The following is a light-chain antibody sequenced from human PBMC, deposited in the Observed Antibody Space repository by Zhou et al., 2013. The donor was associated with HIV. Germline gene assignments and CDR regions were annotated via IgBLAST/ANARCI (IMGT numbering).Light chain of an antibody. CDR2: KAS. CDR1: QTIGSW. Sequence: DIQMTQSPSTLSASVGDRVTITCRASQTIGSWLAWYQQKPGKAPNLLIYKASNLESGVPSRFSGSGSGTEFTLTISNLQPEDIATYYCQQYKIYPLTFGGGTKVEIK. V-gene: IGKV1-5*03. J-gene: IGKJ4*01. CDR3: QQYKIYPLT.